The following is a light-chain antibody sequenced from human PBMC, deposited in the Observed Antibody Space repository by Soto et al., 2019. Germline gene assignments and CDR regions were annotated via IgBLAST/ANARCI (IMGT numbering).Light chain of an antibody. CDR2: AXS. Sequence: EILLTQSPRTLSLSPVERANLSCRARQSVIXSYLAWYQQGPGQAPRLLIDAXSSRATGSPDRFSGSGSGTDFTLTISRLEPEDFAVYYCQHYGTSTSTFGQGTRLEIK. J-gene: IGKJ5*01. CDR1: QSVIXSY. CDR3: QHYGTSTST. V-gene: IGKV3-20*01.